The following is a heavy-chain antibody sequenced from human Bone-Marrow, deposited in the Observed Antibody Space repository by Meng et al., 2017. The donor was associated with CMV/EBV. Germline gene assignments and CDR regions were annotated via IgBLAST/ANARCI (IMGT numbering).Heavy chain of an antibody. Sequence: SETLSLTCTVSGGSISSGDYYWSWIRQPPGKGLEWIGYIYYSGSTYYNPSLKSRVTISVDTSKNQFSLKLSSVTAADTAVYYCARDCGGDCSYFDYWGQGTLVTVLL. V-gene: IGHV4-30-4*08. D-gene: IGHD2-21*01. CDR3: ARDCGGDCSYFDY. J-gene: IGHJ4*02. CDR2: IYYSGST. CDR1: GGSISSGDYY.